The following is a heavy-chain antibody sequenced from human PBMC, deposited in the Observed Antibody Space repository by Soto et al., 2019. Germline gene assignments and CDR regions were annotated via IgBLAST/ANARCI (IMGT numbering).Heavy chain of an antibody. J-gene: IGHJ6*03. CDR3: AKFFDGLTANWGSGYYYYYMDV. V-gene: IGHV3-23*01. Sequence: GGSPRLSCAASGFTFSSYAMSWVRQAPGKGLEWVSAISGSGGSTYYADSVKGRFTISRDNSKNTLYLQMNSLRAEDTAVYYCAKFFDGLTANWGSGYYYYYMDVWGKGTTVTVSS. D-gene: IGHD7-27*01. CDR1: GFTFSSYA. CDR2: ISGSGGST.